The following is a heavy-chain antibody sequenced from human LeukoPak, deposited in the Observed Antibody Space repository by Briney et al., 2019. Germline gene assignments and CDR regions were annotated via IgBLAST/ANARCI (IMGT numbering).Heavy chain of an antibody. CDR2: IYSGERT. V-gene: IGHV3-66*01. CDR3: ARDLRKQGFWS. J-gene: IGHJ4*02. CDR1: GFTFSSYV. Sequence: GGSLRLSCVVSGFTFSSYVMTWVRQAPGKGLEWVSTIYSGERTDYADSVKDRFTISRDKTMNTLYLQMSSLRVEDTAVYYCARDLRKQGFWSWGQGTLVTVSS. D-gene: IGHD3-3*01.